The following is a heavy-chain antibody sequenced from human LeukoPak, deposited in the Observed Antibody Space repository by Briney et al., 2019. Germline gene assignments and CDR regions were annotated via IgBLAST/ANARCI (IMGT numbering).Heavy chain of an antibody. CDR2: ISSSSSYI. V-gene: IGHV3-21*01. Sequence: GGSLRLSCAASEFTFSSYSMNWVRQAPGKGLEWVSSISSSSSYIYYADSVKGRFTISRDNAKNSLYLQMNSLRAEDTAVYYCARGDGYNDDAFDIWGQGTMVTVSS. CDR3: ARGDGYNDDAFDI. J-gene: IGHJ3*02. D-gene: IGHD5-24*01. CDR1: EFTFSSYS.